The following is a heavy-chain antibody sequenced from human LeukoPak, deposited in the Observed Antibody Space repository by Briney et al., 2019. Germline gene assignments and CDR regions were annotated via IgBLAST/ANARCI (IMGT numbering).Heavy chain of an antibody. Sequence: ASVKVSCKASGYTFTGYYMHWVRQAPGQGLEWMGWINPNSGGTNYAQKFQGRVTMTRDTSISTAYMELSRLRSDDTAVYYCARGVPAASDYYYMDVWGKGTTVTVSS. D-gene: IGHD2-2*01. V-gene: IGHV1-2*02. CDR2: INPNSGGT. CDR1: GYTFTGYY. CDR3: ARGVPAASDYYYMDV. J-gene: IGHJ6*03.